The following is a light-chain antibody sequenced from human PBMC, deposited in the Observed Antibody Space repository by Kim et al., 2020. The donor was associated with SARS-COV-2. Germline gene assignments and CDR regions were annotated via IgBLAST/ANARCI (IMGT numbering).Light chain of an antibody. Sequence: DIQMTQSPSSLSASVGDRVTITCRASQSISSYLNWYQQKPGKAPKLLIYAASSLQSGVPSRFSGSGSGTDFTLTISSLQPEDFATYYCQQSYSTPRTFGGRTKLEI. CDR1: QSISSY. CDR3: QQSYSTPRT. CDR2: AAS. V-gene: IGKV1-39*01. J-gene: IGKJ4*01.